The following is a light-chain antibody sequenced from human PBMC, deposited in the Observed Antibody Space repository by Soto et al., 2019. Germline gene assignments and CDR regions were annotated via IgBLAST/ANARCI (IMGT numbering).Light chain of an antibody. CDR2: KDS. CDR1: ALPKQY. V-gene: IGLV3-25*03. CDR3: RSADSSGTYMV. Sequence: SYELIQPPSVSVSPGQTARITCSGDALPKQYAYWYQQKPGQAPVLVIYKDSERPSGIPERFSGSSSGTTVTLTISGVQAEDEADYYCRSADSSGTYMVFGGGTKLTVL. J-gene: IGLJ2*01.